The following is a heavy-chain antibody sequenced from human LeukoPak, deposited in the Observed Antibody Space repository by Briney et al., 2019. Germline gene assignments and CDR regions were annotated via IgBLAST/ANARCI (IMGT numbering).Heavy chain of an antibody. CDR3: ARDSSGYYYDY. V-gene: IGHV1-2*02. Sequence: GASVKVSCKASGYTFTSYGISWVRQAPGQGLEWMGWINPNSGGTNYAQKFQGRVTMTRDTSISTAYMELSRLRSDDTAVYYCARDSSGYYYDYWGQGTLVTVSS. J-gene: IGHJ4*02. D-gene: IGHD3-22*01. CDR2: INPNSGGT. CDR1: GYTFTSYG.